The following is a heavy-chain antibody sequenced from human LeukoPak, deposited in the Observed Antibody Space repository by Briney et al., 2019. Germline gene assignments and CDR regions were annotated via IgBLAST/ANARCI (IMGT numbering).Heavy chain of an antibody. V-gene: IGHV4-4*07. CDR3: ARVYDFWSGHDAFDI. Sequence: SGTLSLTCTVSGGSISSYYWSWIRQPAGKGLEWIGRIYTSGSTNYNPSLKSRVTMSVDTSKNQFSLKLSSVTAADTAVYYCARVYDFWSGHDAFDIWGQGTMVTVSS. J-gene: IGHJ3*02. D-gene: IGHD3-3*01. CDR2: IYTSGST. CDR1: GGSISSYY.